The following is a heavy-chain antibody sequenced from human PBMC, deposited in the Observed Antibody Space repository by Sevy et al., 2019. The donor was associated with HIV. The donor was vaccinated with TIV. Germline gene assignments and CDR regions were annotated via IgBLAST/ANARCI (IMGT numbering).Heavy chain of an antibody. CDR1: GYSISSGYY. J-gene: IGHJ5*02. D-gene: IGHD3-22*01. Sequence: SETLSLTCTVSGYSISSGYYWGWIRQPPGKGLEWIGSIYHSGSTYYNPSLKSRVTISVDTSKKQFSLKLSYVSAADTAVYYCAREDYYDSSGYYYVGWFDPWGQGTLVTVSS. CDR2: IYHSGST. CDR3: AREDYYDSSGYYYVGWFDP. V-gene: IGHV4-38-2*02.